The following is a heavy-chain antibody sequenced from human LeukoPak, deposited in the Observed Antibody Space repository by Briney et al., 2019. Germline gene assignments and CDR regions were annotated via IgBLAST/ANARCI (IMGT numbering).Heavy chain of an antibody. D-gene: IGHD3-10*01. CDR2: INHSGST. J-gene: IGHJ1*01. CDR1: GGSFSGYY. CDR3: ARGTQPTTMVRNMIWVSGEYCQH. Sequence: SETLSLTCAVYGGSFSGYYWSWIRQPPGKGLEWIGEINHSGSTNYNPSLKSRVTISVDTSKNQFSLKLSSVTAADTAVYYCARGTQPTTMVRNMIWVSGEYCQHWGQGTLVTVSS. V-gene: IGHV4-34*01.